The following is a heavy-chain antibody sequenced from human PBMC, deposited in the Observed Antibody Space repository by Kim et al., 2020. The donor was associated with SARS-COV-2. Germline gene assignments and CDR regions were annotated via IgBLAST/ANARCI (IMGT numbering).Heavy chain of an antibody. J-gene: IGHJ5*02. CDR1: GGSISSYY. CDR3: ARALYCTNGVCYHNWFDP. CDR2: IYYSGST. V-gene: IGHV4-59*01. Sequence: SETLSLTCTVSGGSISSYYWSWIRQPPGKGLEWIGYIYYSGSTNYNPSLKSRVTISVDTSKNQFSLKLSSVTAADTAVYYCARALYCTNGVCYHNWFDPWGQGPLVTVSS. D-gene: IGHD2-8*01.